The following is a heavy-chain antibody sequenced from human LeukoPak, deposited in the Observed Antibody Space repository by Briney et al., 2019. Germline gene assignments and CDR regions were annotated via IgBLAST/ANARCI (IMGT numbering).Heavy chain of an antibody. V-gene: IGHV3-23*01. J-gene: IGHJ4*02. Sequence: GGSLRLSCSAPGFTFGRYAMTWVRQAPGKGLEWVSAISGSAAGTYYADSVKGRFTISRDNSKNTLYLQMNSLRAEDTAAYYCAKVNNIAVAGTLDYWGQGTLVTVSS. CDR2: ISGSAAGT. CDR3: AKVNNIAVAGTLDY. CDR1: GFTFGRYA. D-gene: IGHD6-13*01.